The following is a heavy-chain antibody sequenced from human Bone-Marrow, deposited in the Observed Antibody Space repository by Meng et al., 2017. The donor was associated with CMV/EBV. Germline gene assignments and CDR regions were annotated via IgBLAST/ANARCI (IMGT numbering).Heavy chain of an antibody. CDR3: APGYTYDYFPY. V-gene: IGHV1-24*01. CDR1: GYSLTGLS. Sequence: ASVKVSCKVSGYSLTGLSRHWVRQAPGKGLEWMGGFDPADGETIYAQKFQGRVTMAVDTSTDTAYMQLSRLTSEDPAIYYGAPGYTYDYFPYWGQGALVTVSS. D-gene: IGHD5-18*01. CDR2: FDPADGET. J-gene: IGHJ4*02.